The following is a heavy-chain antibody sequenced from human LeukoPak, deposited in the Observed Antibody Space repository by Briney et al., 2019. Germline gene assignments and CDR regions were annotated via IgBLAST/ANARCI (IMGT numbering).Heavy chain of an antibody. CDR1: GGSISNSY. V-gene: IGHV4-59*01. J-gene: IGHJ4*02. Sequence: SETLSLTCTVSGGSISNSYWTWIRQPPGKGLEWIGYIYYSGSTKYNPSLKSRVTISVDTSKNQFSLKLSSVTAADTAVYYCARWNPGSVNYFDYWGQGTLVTVSS. CDR3: ARWNPGSVNYFDY. D-gene: IGHD1-14*01. CDR2: IYYSGST.